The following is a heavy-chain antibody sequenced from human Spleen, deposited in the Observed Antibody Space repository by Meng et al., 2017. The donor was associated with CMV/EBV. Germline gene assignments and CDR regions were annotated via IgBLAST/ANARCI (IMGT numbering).Heavy chain of an antibody. J-gene: IGHJ5*02. CDR3: ARACRDVVVPGATFCWFDP. CDR2: INHSGST. CDR1: GGSFSGYY. D-gene: IGHD2-2*01. Sequence: CAVYGGSFSGYYWSWIRQPPGKGLEWIGEINHSGSTHYNPSLKSRVTISVDTSKNQFSLKLNSVTAADTAVYYCARACRDVVVPGATFCWFDPWGQGTLVTVSS. V-gene: IGHV4-34*01.